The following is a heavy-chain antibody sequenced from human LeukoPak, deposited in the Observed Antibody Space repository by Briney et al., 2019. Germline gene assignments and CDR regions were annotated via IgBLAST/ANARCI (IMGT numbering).Heavy chain of an antibody. CDR3: ARGTGTTEFDY. J-gene: IGHJ4*02. CDR1: GGSISSYY. Sequence: SETLSLTCTVSGGSISSYYWSWIRQPPGEGLEWIGYIYYSGSTNYNPSLKSRVTISVDTSKNQFSLKLSSVTAADTAVYYCARGTGTTEFDYWGQGTLVTVSS. D-gene: IGHD1-7*01. CDR2: IYYSGST. V-gene: IGHV4-59*08.